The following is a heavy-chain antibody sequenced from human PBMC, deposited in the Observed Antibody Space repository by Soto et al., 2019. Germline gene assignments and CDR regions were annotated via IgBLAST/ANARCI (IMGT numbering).Heavy chain of an antibody. CDR2: ISSNGGST. CDR1: GFSVWSYA. V-gene: IGHV3-64*01. Sequence: PGGSLRLACAASGFSVWSYAVHWVCQTPGKGLEYVSAISSNGGSTYYANSVKGRFTISRDNSKNTLYLQMGSLRAEDMAVYYCASSHWQVGPGAGLEALDILGQGTMVTVSS. CDR3: ASSHWQVGPGAGLEALDI. J-gene: IGHJ3*02. D-gene: IGHD2-2*01.